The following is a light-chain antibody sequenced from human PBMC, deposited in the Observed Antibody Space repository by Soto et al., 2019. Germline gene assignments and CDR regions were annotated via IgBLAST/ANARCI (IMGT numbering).Light chain of an antibody. CDR2: RAS. Sequence: IQRTQSPSTLSASVGDRVTITCRASQSVSTWLAWYQQKPGKAPKLLIYRASSLESGVPSRFSGSGSGTEFTLTISSLQPDDFATYFCQPYNSFPLLPFG. CDR3: QPYNSFPLLP. CDR1: QSVSTW. V-gene: IGKV1-5*03. J-gene: IGKJ2*01.